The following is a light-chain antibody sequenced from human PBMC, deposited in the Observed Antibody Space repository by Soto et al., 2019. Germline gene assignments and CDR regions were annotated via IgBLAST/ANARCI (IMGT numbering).Light chain of an antibody. J-gene: IGKJ2*02. V-gene: IGKV2-28*01. Sequence: IVMIPSPLSLPVTPGEPASISCRSSQTLLHSNGYNYLDWYLQKPGQSPQLLIYLGSNRASGVPDRFSGSGSGTDFTLKISRVEAEDVGVYYCMQALQSPRTFGQGTKLEIK. CDR2: LGS. CDR1: QTLLHSNGYNY. CDR3: MQALQSPRT.